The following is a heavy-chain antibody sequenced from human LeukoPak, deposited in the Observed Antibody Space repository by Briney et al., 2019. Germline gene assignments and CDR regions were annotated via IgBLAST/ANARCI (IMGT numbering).Heavy chain of an antibody. J-gene: IGHJ3*02. CDR3: AREAAADVFDI. CDR1: RXTFSSYE. Sequence: GGSLRLSCAASRXTFSSYEMNWVRQTPGKGLEWVSYISSSGSTISYADSVKGRFTISRDNAKNSLYLQMNSLRADDTAVYYCAREAAADVFDIWGQGTMVTVSS. CDR2: ISSSGSTI. V-gene: IGHV3-48*03. D-gene: IGHD6-13*01.